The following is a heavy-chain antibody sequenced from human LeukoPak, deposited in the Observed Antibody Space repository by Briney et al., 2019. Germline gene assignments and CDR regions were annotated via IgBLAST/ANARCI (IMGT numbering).Heavy chain of an antibody. J-gene: IGHJ4*02. CDR1: AFTFSSYG. V-gene: IGHV3-30*18. Sequence: GGSLRLSCAASAFTFSSYGMHWVRQAPGKGLEWVALISYDGSDKYYADSVKGRFTISRDNSKNTLYLQMNSLRAEDTAVYYCAKDISGGDCPDYWGQGTLVTVSS. D-gene: IGHD2-21*02. CDR3: AKDISGGDCPDY. CDR2: ISYDGSDK.